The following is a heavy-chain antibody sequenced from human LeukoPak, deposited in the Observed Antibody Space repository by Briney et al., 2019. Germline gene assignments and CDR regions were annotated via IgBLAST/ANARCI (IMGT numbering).Heavy chain of an antibody. J-gene: IGHJ6*02. CDR3: HYYYYGMDV. V-gene: IGHV1-2*02. CDR2: IIPNSGGT. Sequence: ASVKVSCKASGYTFTGYYMHWVRQAPGQGLEWMGWIIPNSGGTDYAQKFQGRVTMTRDTSISTAYMELSRLRFDDTAVYYCHYYYYGMDVWGQGTTVTVSS. CDR1: GYTFTGYY.